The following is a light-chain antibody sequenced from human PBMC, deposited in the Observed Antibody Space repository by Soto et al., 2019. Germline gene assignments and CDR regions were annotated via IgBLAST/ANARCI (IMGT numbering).Light chain of an antibody. Sequence: DNRMTQSPSTLSASVGDRVTITCRASQTISNCLAWHQQKPGKAPKLLIYAASSLQSGVPSRFSGSGSGTEFTLTISSLQADDFATYYCQQYNSYSTFGQGTKVDI. V-gene: IGKV1-5*01. CDR2: AAS. CDR3: QQYNSYST. J-gene: IGKJ1*01. CDR1: QTISNC.